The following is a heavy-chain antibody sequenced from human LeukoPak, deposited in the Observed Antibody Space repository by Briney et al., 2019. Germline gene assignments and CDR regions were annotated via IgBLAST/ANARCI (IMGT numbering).Heavy chain of an antibody. Sequence: GGSLRLSCAASGFTFSSYAMTWVRQAPGKGLEWVSAISDSGSKTHYADSVKGRFTISRDNSKNTVYLQMNSLRAEDTALYYCAKDWGCDYWGQGTLVTVSS. V-gene: IGHV3-23*01. CDR2: ISDSGSKT. D-gene: IGHD7-27*01. J-gene: IGHJ4*02. CDR3: AKDWGCDY. CDR1: GFTFSSYA.